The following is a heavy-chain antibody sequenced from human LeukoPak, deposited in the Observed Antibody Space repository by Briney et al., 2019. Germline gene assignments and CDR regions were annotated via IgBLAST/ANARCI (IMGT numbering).Heavy chain of an antibody. D-gene: IGHD6-19*01. CDR3: ATGGGIAVAGR. V-gene: IGHV4-39*01. CDR2: ISYSGST. CDR1: GGSISSSNYY. Sequence: KPSETLSLTCTVSGGSISSSNYYWGWVRQPPGKGPEWIGSISYSGSTYYNPSLKSRVTISVDTSKNQFSLKLRSVTAADTAVYYCATGGGIAVAGRWGQGTLVTVSS. J-gene: IGHJ4*02.